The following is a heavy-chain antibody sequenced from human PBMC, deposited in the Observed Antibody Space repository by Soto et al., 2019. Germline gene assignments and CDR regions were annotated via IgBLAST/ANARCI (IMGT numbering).Heavy chain of an antibody. V-gene: IGHV3-11*01. CDR1: GFSFTDYY. J-gene: IGHJ4*02. CDR3: ASARGAQTPGITGVEY. D-gene: IGHD1-1*01. Sequence: PGGSLRLSCAASGFSFTDYYMSWIRQAPGRGLEWVSYIRDNSSTIYYAESVKGRFTISKDNTKKSVHLQMDSLRADDTAVYYCASARGAQTPGITGVEYLGQGAMVTVSS. CDR2: IRDNSSTI.